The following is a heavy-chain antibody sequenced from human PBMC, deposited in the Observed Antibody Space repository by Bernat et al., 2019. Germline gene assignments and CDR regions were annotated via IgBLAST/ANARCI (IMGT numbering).Heavy chain of an antibody. D-gene: IGHD6-13*01. CDR3: AKGYSSSWFSEAVFDY. CDR2: ISYDGSNK. Sequence: QVQLVESGGGLVKPGGSLRLSCAASGFTFSSYGMHWVRQAPGKGLEWVAVISYDGSNKYYADSVKGRFTISRDNSKNTLYLQMNSLRAEDTAVYYCAKGYSSSWFSEAVFDYWGQGTLVTVSS. V-gene: IGHV3-30*18. CDR1: GFTFSSYG. J-gene: IGHJ4*02.